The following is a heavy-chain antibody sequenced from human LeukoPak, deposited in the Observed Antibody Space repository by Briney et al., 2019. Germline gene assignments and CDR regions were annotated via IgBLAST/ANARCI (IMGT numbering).Heavy chain of an antibody. D-gene: IGHD2-21*02. Sequence: SETLSLTCTVSGGSISSSSYYWGWIRQPPGKGLEWIGSIYYSGSTYYNPSLKSRVTISVDTSKNQFSLKLSSVTAADTAVYYCARTAYCGGDCYGAEYFQHWGQGTLVTVSS. J-gene: IGHJ1*01. CDR2: IYYSGST. CDR3: ARTAYCGGDCYGAEYFQH. V-gene: IGHV4-39*01. CDR1: GGSISSSSYY.